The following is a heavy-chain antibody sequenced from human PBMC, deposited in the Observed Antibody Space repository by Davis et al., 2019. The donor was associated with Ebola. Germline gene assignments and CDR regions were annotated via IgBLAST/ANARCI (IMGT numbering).Heavy chain of an antibody. J-gene: IGHJ6*02. CDR1: GYTFTSYD. CDR3: ASSRDMYSSSWYRFRHTPWGSNYGMDV. D-gene: IGHD6-13*01. CDR2: MNPNSGNT. Sequence: AASVKVSCKASGYTFTSYDINWVRQATGQGPEWMGWMNPNSGNTGYAQKFQGRVTITRDTSASTAYMELSSLRSDDTAVYYCASSRDMYSSSWYRFRHTPWGSNYGMDVWGQGTTVTVSS. V-gene: IGHV1-8*01.